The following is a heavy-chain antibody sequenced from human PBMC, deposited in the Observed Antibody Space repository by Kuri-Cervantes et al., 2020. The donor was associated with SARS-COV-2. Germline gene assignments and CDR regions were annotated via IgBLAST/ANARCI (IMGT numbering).Heavy chain of an antibody. V-gene: IGHV4-59*11. J-gene: IGHJ3*02. D-gene: IGHD6-19*01. CDR2: IYYSGST. Sequence: SETLSLTCTVSGGSISSHYWSWIRQPPGKGLEWIGYIYYSGSTNYNPSLKSRVIISVDTSKNQFSLKLSSVTAADTAVYYCARVPQGVAGSAFDIWGQGTMVTVSS. CDR1: GGSISSHY. CDR3: ARVPQGVAGSAFDI.